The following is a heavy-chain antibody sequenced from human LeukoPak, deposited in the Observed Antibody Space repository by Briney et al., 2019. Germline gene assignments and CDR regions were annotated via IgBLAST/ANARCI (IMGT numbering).Heavy chain of an antibody. CDR1: GYTFTGYY. CDR2: INPNSGGT. V-gene: IGHV1-2*02. D-gene: IGHD3-22*01. J-gene: IGHJ4*02. Sequence: ASVKVSCKASGYTFTGYYMHWVRQAPGQGLEWMGWINPNSGGTNYAQKFQGRVTMTRDTSISIAYMELSRLRSDDTAVYYCASDYYDSSANLDYWGQGTLVTVSS. CDR3: ASDYYDSSANLDY.